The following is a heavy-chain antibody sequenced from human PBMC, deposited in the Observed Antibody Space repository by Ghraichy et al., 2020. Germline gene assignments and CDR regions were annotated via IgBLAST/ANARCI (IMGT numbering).Heavy chain of an antibody. CDR2: INHSGST. J-gene: IGHJ4*02. CDR1: GGSFSGYY. D-gene: IGHD2-21*02. Sequence: SETLSLTCAVYGGSFSGYYWSWIRQPPGKGLEWIGEINHSGSTNYNPSLKSRVTISVDTSKNQFSLKLSSVTAADTAVYYCARGDYYFDYWGQGTLVTVSS. CDR3: ARGDYYFDY. V-gene: IGHV4-34*01.